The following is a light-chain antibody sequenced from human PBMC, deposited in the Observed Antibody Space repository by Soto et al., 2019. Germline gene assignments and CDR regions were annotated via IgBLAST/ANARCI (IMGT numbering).Light chain of an antibody. J-gene: IGKJ1*01. CDR1: QSVTSS. CDR2: GAS. V-gene: IGKV3-15*01. CDR3: QRYDYWPRT. Sequence: EIVLTQSPATLSLSPGERATLSCRASQSVTSSYVAWYQQTPGQPPRLLIYGASTRATGIPARFSGSGSGTEFSLIISSLQSEDFAVYYCQRYDYWPRTFGPGTKVDIK.